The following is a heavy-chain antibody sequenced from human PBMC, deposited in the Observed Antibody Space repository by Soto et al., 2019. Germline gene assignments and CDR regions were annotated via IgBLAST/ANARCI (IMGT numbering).Heavy chain of an antibody. V-gene: IGHV4-34*01. J-gene: IGHJ3*02. CDR2: INHSGST. Sequence: QVQLQQWGAGLLKPSETLSLTCAVYGGSFSDFYWNCIRQPQGKGLEWIGEINHSGSTSYNPSLKSRVTISVDTSKNQISLKLTSVTAADTAVYYCARGPRVVWVVPTAQRDVFDIWGQGTMVTVSS. D-gene: IGHD2-2*01. CDR1: GGSFSDFY. CDR3: ARGPRVVWVVPTAQRDVFDI.